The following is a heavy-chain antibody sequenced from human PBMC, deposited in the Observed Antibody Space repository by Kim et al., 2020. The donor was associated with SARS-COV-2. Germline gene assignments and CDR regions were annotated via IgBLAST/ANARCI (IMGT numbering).Heavy chain of an antibody. J-gene: IGHJ4*02. CDR3: ARGSRVGYDSSGYNDY. D-gene: IGHD3-22*01. Sequence: LKSRVTISVDTSKNQFSLKLSSVTAADTAVYYCARGSRVGYDSSGYNDYWGQGTLVTVSS. V-gene: IGHV4-59*09.